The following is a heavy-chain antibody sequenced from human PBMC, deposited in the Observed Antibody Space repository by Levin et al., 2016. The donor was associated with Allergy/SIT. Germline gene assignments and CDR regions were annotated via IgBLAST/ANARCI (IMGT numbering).Heavy chain of an antibody. J-gene: IGHJ4*02. D-gene: IGHD1-26*01. CDR2: LYHRGST. Sequence: SETLSLTCAVSGYSISSGYYWGWIRQTPGKGLEWIGSLYHRGSTYYNPSLKSRVTISVDTSKNQFSLKLSSVTAADTAVYYCARISLPGMGADFDYWGQGTLVTVSS. CDR3: ARISLPGMGADFDY. V-gene: IGHV4-38-2*01. CDR1: GYSISSGYY.